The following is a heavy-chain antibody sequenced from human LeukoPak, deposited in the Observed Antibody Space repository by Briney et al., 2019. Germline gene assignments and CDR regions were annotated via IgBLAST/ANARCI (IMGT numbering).Heavy chain of an antibody. J-gene: IGHJ6*03. D-gene: IGHD5-12*01. Sequence: ASVKVSCKASGYTFTSYGISWVRQAPGQGLEWMGWISAYNGNTNYAQKFQGRVTITADESTSTAYMELSSLRSEDTAVYYCARGTVATIPADYYYYYMDVWGKGTTVTISS. CDR3: ARGTVATIPADYYYYYMDV. V-gene: IGHV1-18*01. CDR2: ISAYNGNT. CDR1: GYTFTSYG.